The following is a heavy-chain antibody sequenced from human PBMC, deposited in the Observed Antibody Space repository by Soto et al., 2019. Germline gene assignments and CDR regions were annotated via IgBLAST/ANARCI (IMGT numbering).Heavy chain of an antibody. D-gene: IGHD5-18*01. CDR1: GFTFSSYA. CDR2: ISGSGGST. V-gene: IGHV3-23*01. CDR3: AKDNRAKGALDTAMVYYFDY. Sequence: PGGSLRLSCAASGFTFSSYAMSWVRQAPGKGLEWVSAISGSGGSTYYADSVKGRFTISRDNSKNTLYLQMNSLRAEDTAVYYCAKDNRAKGALDTAMVYYFDYWGQGTLVTVSS. J-gene: IGHJ4*02.